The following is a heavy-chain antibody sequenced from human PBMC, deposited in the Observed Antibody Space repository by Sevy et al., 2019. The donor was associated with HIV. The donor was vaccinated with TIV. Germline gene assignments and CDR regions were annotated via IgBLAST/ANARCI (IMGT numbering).Heavy chain of an antibody. CDR3: AHSNLAALATFDY. V-gene: IGHV2-5*02. D-gene: IGHD6-13*01. CDR2: IYWDDDK. J-gene: IGHJ4*02. Sequence: CSPTLVKPTQTLTLTCTFSGFSLSTNRVGVGWSRQPPGKALEWLAVIYWDDDKRYIPSRKSRLSITKDTSNNQVVLKMTNMDPVDTATYYRAHSNLAALATFDYWGQGTLVTVSS. CDR1: GFSLSTNRVG.